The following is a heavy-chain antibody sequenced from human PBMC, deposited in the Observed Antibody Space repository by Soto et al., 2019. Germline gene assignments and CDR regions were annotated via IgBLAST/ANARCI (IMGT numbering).Heavy chain of an antibody. CDR1: GYTFTSYD. CDR3: ARVITRYSSSWYAY. D-gene: IGHD6-13*01. Sequence: QVQLVQSGAEVKKPGASVKVSCKASGYTFTSYDINWVRQATGQGLEWMGWMNPNSGNTGYAQKFHGRVTMTRNTSISTDYMELSSLRSEDTAVYYCARVITRYSSSWYAYWGQGTLVTVSS. V-gene: IGHV1-8*01. CDR2: MNPNSGNT. J-gene: IGHJ4*02.